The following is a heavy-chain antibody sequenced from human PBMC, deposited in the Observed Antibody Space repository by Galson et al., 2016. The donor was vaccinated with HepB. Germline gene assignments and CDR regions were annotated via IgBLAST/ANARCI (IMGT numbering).Heavy chain of an antibody. CDR2: IGLGGSPI. D-gene: IGHD2-8*01. CDR3: ARRDMVTQHFDY. Sequence: SLRLSCAASGFTFRSYTMNWVRQAPGKGLEWVSFIGLGGSPIYYAGSVKGRFTISRDNAKELLYLQMNSLRAEDTAVYYCARRDMVTQHFDYWGQGSLVTVSS. J-gene: IGHJ4*02. CDR1: GFTFRSYT. V-gene: IGHV3-48*04.